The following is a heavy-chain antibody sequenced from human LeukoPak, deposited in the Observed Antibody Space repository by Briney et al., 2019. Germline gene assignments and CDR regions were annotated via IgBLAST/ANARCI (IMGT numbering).Heavy chain of an antibody. J-gene: IGHJ2*01. CDR3: ARGGYYYKDWYFDL. Sequence: GGSLRLSCVASGFTSSRLWMNWVRQAPGKGLEWEANIKQDGSEKYYVDSVKGRFTISRDNAKNSLYLQMNNLRAEDTAVYYCARGGYYYKDWYFDLWGRGTLVTVSS. CDR1: GFTSSRLW. V-gene: IGHV3-7*02. CDR2: IKQDGSEK. D-gene: IGHD3-22*01.